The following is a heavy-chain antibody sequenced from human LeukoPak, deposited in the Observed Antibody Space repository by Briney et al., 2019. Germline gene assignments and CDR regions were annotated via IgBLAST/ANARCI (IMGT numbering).Heavy chain of an antibody. V-gene: IGHV3-53*01. CDR2: FYSGGST. Sequence: GGSLRLSCAASGFSVSRNYMSWARQAPGKGLEWVSVFYSGGSTYYADSVKGRFTISRDNSKNTLYLQMNSLRAEDTAVYYCARDSYYGSGSYYRYTFDYWGQGTLVTVSS. D-gene: IGHD3-10*01. CDR3: ARDSYYGSGSYYRYTFDY. CDR1: GFSVSRNY. J-gene: IGHJ4*02.